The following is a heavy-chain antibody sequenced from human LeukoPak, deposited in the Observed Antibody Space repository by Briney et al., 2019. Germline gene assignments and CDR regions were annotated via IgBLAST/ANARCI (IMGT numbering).Heavy chain of an antibody. CDR1: GGSISSPSYY. D-gene: IGHD3-16*01. CDR2: VYYSGNT. CDR3: ARHGGGFLTLSDI. J-gene: IGHJ3*02. Sequence: SETLSLTCTVSGGSISSPSYYWGWVRQPPGKGLEWIGSVYYSGNTYYNPSLKSRVTISVDTSKNQFSLKLSSVTAADTAVYYCARHGGGFLTLSDIWGQGTMVTVSS. V-gene: IGHV4-39*01.